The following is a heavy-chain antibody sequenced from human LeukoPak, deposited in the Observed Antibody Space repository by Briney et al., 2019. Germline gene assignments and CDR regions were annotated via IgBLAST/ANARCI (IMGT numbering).Heavy chain of an antibody. CDR1: GGSISSSSYY. CDR3: ARYGGSGTYFFDY. Sequence: SETLSLTCTVSGGSISSSSYYWGWIRQPPGKGLEWIGYIYDSGSTYYNPSLKSRVTISLDRSKNQFSLKLTSVTAADTAVYYCARYGGSGTYFFDYWGQGTLVTVSS. V-gene: IGHV4-30-2*01. D-gene: IGHD3-10*01. J-gene: IGHJ4*02. CDR2: IYDSGST.